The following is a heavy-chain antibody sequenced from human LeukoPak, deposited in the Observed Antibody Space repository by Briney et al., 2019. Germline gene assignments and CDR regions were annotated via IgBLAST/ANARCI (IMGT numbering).Heavy chain of an antibody. Sequence: GGSLRLSCAVSGFTFSIYAMNWVRQAPGKGRGWVANIKQEGSEKYYVDSVKGRFTISRDNAKNSLYLQMNSLRAEDTAVYYCARDPRDERYYYYYYMDVWGKGTTVTVSS. V-gene: IGHV3-7*01. CDR3: ARDPRDERYYYYYYMDV. CDR2: IKQEGSEK. D-gene: IGHD1-1*01. CDR1: GFTFSIYA. J-gene: IGHJ6*03.